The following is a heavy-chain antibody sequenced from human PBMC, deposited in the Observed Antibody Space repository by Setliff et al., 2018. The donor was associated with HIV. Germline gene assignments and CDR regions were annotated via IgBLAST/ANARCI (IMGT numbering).Heavy chain of an antibody. Sequence: GSLRLSCAASGFTFSSYGMHWVRQGPGKGLEWVAFIRHNGRNQYYAESVKGRFTVSRDNSKNTLFLQMDSLNHEDTALYFCARSQWEVPILSWFDPWGQGTSVTVSS. CDR3: ARSQWEVPILSWFDP. CDR1: GFTFSSYG. D-gene: IGHD1-26*01. CDR2: IRHNGRNQ. J-gene: IGHJ5*02. V-gene: IGHV3-30*02.